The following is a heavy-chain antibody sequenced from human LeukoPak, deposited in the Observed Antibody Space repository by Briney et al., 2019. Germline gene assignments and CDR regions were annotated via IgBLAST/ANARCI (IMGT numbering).Heavy chain of an antibody. J-gene: IGHJ4*02. CDR1: GFTFSSYG. CDR2: ISHDGSDK. CDR3: ARSFDH. Sequence: PGGSLRLSCAASGFTFSSYGMHWVRQAPGKGLEWVAVISHDGSDKYHADSVKGRFTISRDNAKNSLYLQMNNLRDDDTAVYFCARSFDHWGQGTLVTVSS. V-gene: IGHV3-30*03.